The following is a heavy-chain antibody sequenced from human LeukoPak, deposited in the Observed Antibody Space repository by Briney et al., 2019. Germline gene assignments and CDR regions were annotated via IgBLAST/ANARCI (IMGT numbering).Heavy chain of an antibody. CDR1: ELPIADFA. V-gene: IGHV3-43*02. J-gene: IGHJ4*02. CDR2: ISGDGVGT. CDR3: AKESGKFNY. Sequence: PGRSLRLSCVASELPIADFAMHWVRQAPGYGLAWVSLISGDGVGTFYADSVKGRFSISRDNSKNSLYLEMNRLRTEDAAIYYCAKESGKFNYWGQGTLVAGSS. D-gene: IGHD3-10*01.